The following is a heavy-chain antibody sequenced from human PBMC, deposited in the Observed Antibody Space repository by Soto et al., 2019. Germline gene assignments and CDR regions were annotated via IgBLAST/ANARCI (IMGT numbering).Heavy chain of an antibody. CDR1: GGSISSGDYY. Sequence: SETLSLTCTVSGGSISSGDYYWSWIRQPPGKGLEWIGYIYYSGSAYYNPSLKSRVTISVDTSKNQFSLRLSSVTAADTAVYYCASLKLGYSTFDPWGQGTLVTVSS. D-gene: IGHD5-18*01. V-gene: IGHV4-30-4*01. CDR2: IYYSGSA. CDR3: ASLKLGYSTFDP. J-gene: IGHJ5*02.